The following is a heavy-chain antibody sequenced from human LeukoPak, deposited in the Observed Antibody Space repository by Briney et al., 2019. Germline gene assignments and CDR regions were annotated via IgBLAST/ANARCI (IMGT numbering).Heavy chain of an antibody. CDR2: IYHTGST. CDR1: GGSIRSSIYY. V-gene: IGHV4-39*07. CDR3: ARVYGDYGPVPDY. Sequence: SETLSLTCTVSGGSIRSSIYYWGWIRQPPGKGLEWVGSIYHTGSTYYNPSLRSRVTMSVDTSKNQFSLKLSSVTAADTAVYYCARVYGDYGPVPDYWGQGTLVTVSS. D-gene: IGHD4-17*01. J-gene: IGHJ4*02.